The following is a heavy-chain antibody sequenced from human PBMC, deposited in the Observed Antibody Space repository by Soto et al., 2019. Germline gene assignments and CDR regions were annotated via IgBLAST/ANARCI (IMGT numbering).Heavy chain of an antibody. Sequence: GESLKISCAASGFTFSSYAMSWVRQAPGKGLEWVSAISGSGGRTYYADSVKGRFTISRDNSKNTLYLQMNSLRAEDTAVYYCAKGGYDYGDYGFDPWGQGTLVTVSS. D-gene: IGHD4-17*01. CDR1: GFTFSSYA. V-gene: IGHV3-23*01. CDR2: ISGSGGRT. CDR3: AKGGYDYGDYGFDP. J-gene: IGHJ5*02.